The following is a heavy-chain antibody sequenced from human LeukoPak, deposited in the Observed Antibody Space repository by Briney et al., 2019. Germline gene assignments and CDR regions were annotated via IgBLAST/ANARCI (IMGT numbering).Heavy chain of an antibody. V-gene: IGHV3-30-3*01. Sequence: GGSLRLSCAASGFTFSSYAMHWVRQAPGKGLEWVAVISYDGSNKYYADSVKGRFTISRDNSKNTLYLQMNSLRAEDTAVYYCARAFSSGWYLGDYWGQGTLVTVSS. CDR1: GFTFSSYA. CDR3: ARAFSSGWYLGDY. CDR2: ISYDGSNK. J-gene: IGHJ4*02. D-gene: IGHD6-19*01.